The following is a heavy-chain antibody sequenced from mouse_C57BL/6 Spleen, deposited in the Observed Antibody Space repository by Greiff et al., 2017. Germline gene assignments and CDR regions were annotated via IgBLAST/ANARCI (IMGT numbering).Heavy chain of an antibody. Sequence: EVKLVESGGGLVQPGGSLSLSCAASGFTFTDYYMSWVRQPPGKALEWLGFIRNKANGYTTEYSGSMKGRFTISRDNSQSILYLQMNALRAEDSATYYCARLYGNYVWYFEVWGTGTTVTVSS. J-gene: IGHJ1*03. CDR2: IRNKANGYTT. CDR3: ARLYGNYVWYFEV. V-gene: IGHV7-3*01. D-gene: IGHD2-1*01. CDR1: GFTFTDYY.